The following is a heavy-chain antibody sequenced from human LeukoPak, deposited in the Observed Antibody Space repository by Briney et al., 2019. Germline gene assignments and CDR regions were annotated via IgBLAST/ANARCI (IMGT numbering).Heavy chain of an antibody. J-gene: IGHJ4*02. CDR1: GDSVSSNSAA. D-gene: IGHD6-19*01. CDR2: TYYRSEWYN. Sequence: SQTLSLTCAISGDSVSSNSAAWNWIRQSPSRGLEWLGRTYYRSEWYNDYAVSVESRISINTDTSKNQFSLQLNSVTPEDTAVYYCARMYSSGWPFDYWGQGTLVTVSS. V-gene: IGHV6-1*01. CDR3: ARMYSSGWPFDY.